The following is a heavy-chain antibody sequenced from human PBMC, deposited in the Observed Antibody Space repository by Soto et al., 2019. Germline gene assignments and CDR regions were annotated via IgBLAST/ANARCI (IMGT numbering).Heavy chain of an antibody. J-gene: IGHJ6*02. CDR3: AKDQFSSGLYNDYYCAFDF. Sequence: LRISLVASGFSIRNYAMTCVRQATGKGPEWVSAITGNGVSTYYEDTVKGRFTISRDNSSNSLFLQMKSMRAQDTDVYFGAKDQFSSGLYNDYYCAFDFWG. D-gene: IGHD6-19*01. V-gene: IGHV3-23*01. CDR2: ITGNGVST. CDR1: GFSIRNYA.